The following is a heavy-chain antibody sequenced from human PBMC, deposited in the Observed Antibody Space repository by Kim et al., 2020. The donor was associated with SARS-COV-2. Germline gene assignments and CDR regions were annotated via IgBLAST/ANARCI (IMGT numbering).Heavy chain of an antibody. V-gene: IGHV4-61*01. CDR2: IYYSGST. D-gene: IGHD4-4*01. CDR1: GGSVSSGSYY. CDR3: ARVSGTVPFGY. J-gene: IGHJ4*02. Sequence: SETLSLTCTVSGGSVSSGSYYWSWIRQPPGKGLEWIGYIYYSGSTNYNPSLKSRVTISVDTSKNQFSLKLSSVTAADTAVYYCARVSGTVPFGYWGQGTL.